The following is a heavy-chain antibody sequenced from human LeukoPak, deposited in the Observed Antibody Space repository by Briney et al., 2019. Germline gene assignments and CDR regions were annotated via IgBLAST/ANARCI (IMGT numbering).Heavy chain of an antibody. V-gene: IGHV5-51*01. CDR3: ARVYYDSSGYSTPFHY. CDR1: GYSFTSYW. D-gene: IGHD3-22*01. CDR2: IYPGDSDT. J-gene: IGHJ4*02. Sequence: GESLKISCKGSGYSFTSYWIGWVRQMPGKGLEWMGIIYPGDSDTRYSPSFQGQVTISADKSISTAYLQWSSLKASDTAMYYCARVYYDSSGYSTPFHYWGQGTLVTVSS.